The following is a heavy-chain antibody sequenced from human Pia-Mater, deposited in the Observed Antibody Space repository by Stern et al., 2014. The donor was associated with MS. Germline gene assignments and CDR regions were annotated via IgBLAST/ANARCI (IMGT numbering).Heavy chain of an antibody. Sequence: QVQLEESGAEVKKPGASVKVSCQASGYTFTSYYMHWVRQAPGQGLEWMGIINPSGGSTTYAQKFQGRVTMTRDTSTSTVYMELSSLRSEDTAVYYCAVCVWGGYRHADAFDIWGQGTMVTVSS. CDR3: AVCVWGGYRHADAFDI. D-gene: IGHD3-16*02. CDR2: INPSGGST. V-gene: IGHV1-46*03. J-gene: IGHJ3*02. CDR1: GYTFTSYY.